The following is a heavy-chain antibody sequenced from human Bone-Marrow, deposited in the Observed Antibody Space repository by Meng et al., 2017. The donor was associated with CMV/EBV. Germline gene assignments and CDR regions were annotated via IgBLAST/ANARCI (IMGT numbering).Heavy chain of an antibody. V-gene: IGHV2-5*02. D-gene: IGHD4-17*01. CDR3: AHSAVTFPLDY. CDR2: ICWDDDK. CDR1: AFSSGPSEVG. J-gene: IGHJ4*02. Sequence: QIPVTGSGPPLLNTTQSLTLSGTFAAFSSGPSEVGWGWHRQRPGQALEGHALICWDDDKRYSPSLKSRLTITKDTSKNQVVLTMTNMDPVDTATYYCAHSAVTFPLDYWGQGTLVTVSS.